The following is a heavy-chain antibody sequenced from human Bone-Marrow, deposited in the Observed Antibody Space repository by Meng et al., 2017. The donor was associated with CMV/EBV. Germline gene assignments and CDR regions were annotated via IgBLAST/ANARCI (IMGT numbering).Heavy chain of an antibody. CDR1: GFTFSSYG. Sequence: GESLKISCAASGFTFSSYGMNWVRQAPGRGLEWGSSIRSSTTYIYYADSVKGRFTISRDNAKNSLYLQMNSLRAEDTAVYYCARDTSGRGGRGYYYYGMDVWGQGTTVTVSS. V-gene: IGHV3-21*01. CDR2: IRSSTTYI. J-gene: IGHJ6*02. CDR3: ARDTSGRGGRGYYYYGMDV. D-gene: IGHD1-26*01.